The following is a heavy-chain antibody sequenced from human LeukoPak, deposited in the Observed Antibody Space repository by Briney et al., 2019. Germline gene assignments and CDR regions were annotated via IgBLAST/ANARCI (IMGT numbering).Heavy chain of an antibody. CDR1: GFTFSSYA. CDR2: ISSNGGST. Sequence: GGSLRLSCAASGFTFSSYAMHWVRQAPGKGLEYVSAISSNGGSTYYANSVKGRFTISRDNSKNTLYLQMGSLRAEDMAVYYCARVGCTSCYIYYMDVWGKGTTVTVSS. D-gene: IGHD2-2*01. CDR3: ARVGCTSCYIYYMDV. V-gene: IGHV3-64*01. J-gene: IGHJ6*03.